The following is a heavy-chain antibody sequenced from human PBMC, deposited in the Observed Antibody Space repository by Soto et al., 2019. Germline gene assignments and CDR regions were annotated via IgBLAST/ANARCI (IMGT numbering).Heavy chain of an antibody. CDR2: ISGSGGST. J-gene: IGHJ4*02. D-gene: IGHD4-17*01. CDR1: GFTFSSYA. Sequence: VQLLESGGGLVQPGGSLRLSCAASGFTFSSYAMSWVRQAPGKGLEWVSAISGSGGSTYYADSVKGRFTISRDNSKNTLYLQMNSLRAEDTAVYYCAKDKWATVTTYGGTYDYWGQGTLVTVSS. CDR3: AKDKWATVTTYGGTYDY. V-gene: IGHV3-23*01.